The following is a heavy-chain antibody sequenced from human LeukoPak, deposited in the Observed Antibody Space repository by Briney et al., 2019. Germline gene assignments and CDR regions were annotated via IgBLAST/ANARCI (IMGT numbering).Heavy chain of an antibody. J-gene: IGHJ4*02. Sequence: GGSLRLSCAASGFTFSSYAMNWVRQAPGKGLEWVSSLSDGGHSSFYADSVKGRFTIYRDDSQNILCLQMNNLSGDDTALYYCAFSPLGFNYGYAYWGQGTLVSASS. D-gene: IGHD5-18*01. CDR3: AFSPLGFNYGYAY. CDR1: GFTFSSYA. CDR2: LSDGGHSS. V-gene: IGHV3-23*01.